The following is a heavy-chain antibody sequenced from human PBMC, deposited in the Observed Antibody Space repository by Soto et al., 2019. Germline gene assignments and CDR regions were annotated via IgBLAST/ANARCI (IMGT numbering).Heavy chain of an antibody. V-gene: IGHV4-31*03. Sequence: QVQLQESGPGLVKPSETLSLTCTVSGGSITRGGYYWSWIRQHPGKGLEWIGYIYNSGTTYYNPSLKSRVTISVDTPKHQFSLKLTSVTAADTAVYYCARDPAPWGQGTLVTVSS. J-gene: IGHJ5*02. CDR1: GGSITRGGYY. CDR3: ARDPAP. CDR2: IYNSGTT.